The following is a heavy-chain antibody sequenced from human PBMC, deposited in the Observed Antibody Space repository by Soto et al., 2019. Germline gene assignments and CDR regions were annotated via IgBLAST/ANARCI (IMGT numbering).Heavy chain of an antibody. CDR3: ASGLSGQWRFFDY. J-gene: IGHJ4*02. CDR2: INPNSGGT. CDR1: GYTFTGNY. Sequence: ASVKVSCKASGYTFTGNYMFWVRQAPGQGLEWMGWINPNSGGTDSAQKFQGRVTMTRDTSISTAYMELSRLRSDDTALYYCASGLSGQWRFFDYWGQGTLVTVSS. V-gene: IGHV1-2*02. D-gene: IGHD6-19*01.